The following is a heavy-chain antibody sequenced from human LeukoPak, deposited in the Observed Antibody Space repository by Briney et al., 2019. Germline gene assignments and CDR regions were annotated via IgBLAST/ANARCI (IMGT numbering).Heavy chain of an antibody. CDR3: ARDRALTRYSSSWYGAELDY. CDR2: INHGGST. CDR1: GVSFSDYY. J-gene: IGHJ4*02. D-gene: IGHD6-13*01. V-gene: IGHV4-34*01. Sequence: SSETLSLTCAVYGVSFSDYYWTWIRQPPGKGLEWIGEINHGGSTNYNPSLKSRVIISVDTSKNQISLKLNSVTAADTAVYYCARDRALTRYSSSWYGAELDYWGQGTLVTVSS.